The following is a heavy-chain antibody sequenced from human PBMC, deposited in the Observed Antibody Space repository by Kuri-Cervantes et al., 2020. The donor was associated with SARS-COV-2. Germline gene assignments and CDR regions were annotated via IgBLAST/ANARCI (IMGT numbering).Heavy chain of an antibody. V-gene: IGHV4-61*05. CDR1: GGPISSSSYY. CDR3: AGGFSRRLALSYNYYYGMDV. CDR2: IYYSGST. J-gene: IGHJ6*02. Sequence: SETLFPTCTVSGGPISSSSYYWSWIRQPPGKGLEWLGYIYYSGSTNYNPSLKSRVTISVDTTKNQFSLKLGSVTAADTAVYYCAGGFSRRLALSYNYYYGMDVWGQGTTVTVSS. D-gene: IGHD3-16*01.